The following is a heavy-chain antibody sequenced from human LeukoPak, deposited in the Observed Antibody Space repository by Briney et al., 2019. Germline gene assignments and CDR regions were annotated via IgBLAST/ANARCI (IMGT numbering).Heavy chain of an antibody. CDR3: ATTLTMVRGVIPFDY. J-gene: IGHJ4*02. V-gene: IGHV3-48*01. Sequence: GGSLRLSCAASGFTFSSYSMNWVRQAPGKGLEWVSYISSSSSTIYYADSVKGRLTISRDNAKNSLYLQMNSLRAEDTAVYYCATTLTMVRGVIPFDYWGQGTLVTVSS. CDR1: GFTFSSYS. CDR2: ISSSSSTI. D-gene: IGHD3-10*01.